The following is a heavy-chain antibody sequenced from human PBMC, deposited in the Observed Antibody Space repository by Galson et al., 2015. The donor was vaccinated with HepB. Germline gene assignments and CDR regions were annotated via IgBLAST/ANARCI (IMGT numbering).Heavy chain of an antibody. CDR2: ISGSDGST. CDR3: AKARTPYCSGATCYSDY. CDR1: GFTFSSYA. Sequence: SLRLSCAASGFTFSSYAMSWVRQAPGKGLEWVSGISGSDGSTYYADSVKGRFTISRDNSKNTLYLQMDSLRVDDTAIFYCAKARTPYCSGATCYSDYWGQGALVTVSS. J-gene: IGHJ4*02. V-gene: IGHV3-23*01. D-gene: IGHD2-15*01.